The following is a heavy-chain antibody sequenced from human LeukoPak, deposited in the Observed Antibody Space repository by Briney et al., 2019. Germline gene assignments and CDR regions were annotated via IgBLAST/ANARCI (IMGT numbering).Heavy chain of an antibody. CDR3: ARAGGSGYYFTFDY. J-gene: IGHJ4*02. CDR2: INHSGST. V-gene: IGHV4-34*01. CDR1: GGSFSGYY. D-gene: IGHD3-22*01. Sequence: SETLSLTCAVYGGSFSGYYWSWIRQPPGKGLEWIGKINHSGSTNYNPSLKSRVTISVDTSKNQFSLKLSSVTAADTAVYYCARAGGSGYYFTFDYWGQGTLVTVSS.